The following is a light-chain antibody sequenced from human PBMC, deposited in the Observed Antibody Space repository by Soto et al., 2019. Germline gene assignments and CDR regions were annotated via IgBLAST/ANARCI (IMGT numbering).Light chain of an antibody. J-gene: IGKJ4*01. V-gene: IGKV3-20*01. CDR1: QSVSNNY. CDR3: QQYASSPVT. Sequence: ENVLTQSPGTLSLSPGDRASLSCRASQSVSNNYLAWHQQRPGQAPRLLIFGASNRATGVPDRFTGSASGTDITLTISRLQPEDFALYFCQQYASSPVTFGGGTKVEI. CDR2: GAS.